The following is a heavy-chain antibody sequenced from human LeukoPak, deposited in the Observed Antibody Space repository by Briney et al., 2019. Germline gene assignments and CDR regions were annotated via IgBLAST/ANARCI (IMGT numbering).Heavy chain of an antibody. V-gene: IGHV1-69*01. D-gene: IGHD3-16*01. Sequence: SVKVSCKASGGTFSSYAISWVRQAPGQGLEWMGGIIPIFGAANYAQKFQGRVTITADVSTSTAYMELSSLRSEDTAVYYCARDVTGGTFDYWGQGTLVTVSS. CDR3: ARDVTGGTFDY. J-gene: IGHJ4*02. CDR1: GGTFSSYA. CDR2: IIPIFGAA.